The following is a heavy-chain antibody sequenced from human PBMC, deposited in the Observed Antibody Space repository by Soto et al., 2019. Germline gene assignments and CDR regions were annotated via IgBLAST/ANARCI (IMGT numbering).Heavy chain of an antibody. J-gene: IGHJ6*02. CDR2: INPNTGDT. CDR3: VILPPPGLYYYGMDV. CDR1: GYTFTGYY. V-gene: IGHV1-2*02. D-gene: IGHD2-15*01. Sequence: QVQLVQSGAEVKKPGASVKVSCKASGYTFTGYYLHWVRQAPGQGLEWMGWINPNTGDTYYAQKLQGKVTMTRDTSISTVYMEFSRLRFDDTAVYYCVILPPPGLYYYGMDVWGQGTTVTVSS.